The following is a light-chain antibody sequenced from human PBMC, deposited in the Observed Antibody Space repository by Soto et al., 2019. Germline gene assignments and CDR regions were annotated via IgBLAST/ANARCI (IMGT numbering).Light chain of an antibody. J-gene: IGKJ1*01. CDR3: QQYGSSSPWT. CDR1: QSISSW. CDR2: KAS. V-gene: IGKV1-5*03. Sequence: DIQMTQSPSTLSASVGDRVTITCRASQSISSWLAWYQQKPGKAPKLLIYKASSLETGVPSRFSGSGSGTEFTLIISSLQPDDFASYYCQQYGSSSPWTFCQGTKVEMK.